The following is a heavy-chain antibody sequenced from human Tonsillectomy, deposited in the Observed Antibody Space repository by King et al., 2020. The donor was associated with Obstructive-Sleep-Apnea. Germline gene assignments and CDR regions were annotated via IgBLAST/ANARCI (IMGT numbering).Heavy chain of an antibody. CDR2: TYYRSKWYN. V-gene: IGHV6-1*01. CDR1: GDSVSSNSAA. J-gene: IGHJ3*02. D-gene: IGHD6-13*01. CDR3: ARDWVGYSSSWDAFDI. Sequence: VQLQQSGPGLVKPSQTLSLTCAISGDSVSSNSAAWNWIRQSPSRGLEWLGMTYYRSKWYNDYALSVKSRITLNPDTSKNQFSLQLNSVTPEDTAVYYCARDWVGYSSSWDAFDIWAKGQWSPSLQ.